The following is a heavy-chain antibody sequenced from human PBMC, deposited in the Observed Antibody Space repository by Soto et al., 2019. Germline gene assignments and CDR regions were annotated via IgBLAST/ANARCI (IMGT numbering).Heavy chain of an antibody. CDR2: IKSKTDGGTT. CDR3: TTSGPVKGFLEWLLYAFDI. CDR1: GFTFSNAW. D-gene: IGHD3-3*01. J-gene: IGHJ3*02. V-gene: IGHV3-15*07. Sequence: GGSLRLSCAASGFTFSNAWMNWVRQAPGKGLEWVGRIKSKTDGGTTDYAAPVKGRFTISRDDSKNTLYLQMNSLKTEDTAVYYCTTSGPVKGFLEWLLYAFDIWGQGTMVTVSS.